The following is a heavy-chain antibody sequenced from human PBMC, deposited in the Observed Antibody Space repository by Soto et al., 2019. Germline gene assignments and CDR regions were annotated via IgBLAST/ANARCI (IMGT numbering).Heavy chain of an antibody. Sequence: QVQLVQSGAEVKKPGASVKVSCKASGYSFLSYDISWVRQAPGQGLEWMGWISTDNGNTNYAQKVQGRATMTTDTTTRTAYRELRSLGSDVTAGYYCARGMDDAFDIWGQGTMVTVSS. J-gene: IGHJ3*02. CDR1: GYSFLSYD. CDR3: ARGMDDAFDI. V-gene: IGHV1-18*01. CDR2: ISTDNGNT.